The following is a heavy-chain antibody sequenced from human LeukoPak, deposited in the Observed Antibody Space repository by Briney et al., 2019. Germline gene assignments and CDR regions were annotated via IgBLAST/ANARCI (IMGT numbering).Heavy chain of an antibody. CDR2: IRYDGSAK. CDR1: GFSFSEFG. CDR3: ATWAATLLGTDH. D-gene: IGHD3-3*01. J-gene: IGHJ5*02. Sequence: GGSLRLSCAASGFSFSEFGMYWVRQAPGKGLEWVAFIRYDGSAKFYSESVKGRFTISRDNSKNTLFLQMGSLRADDTALYYCATWAATLLGTDHWGQGTLVTVSS. V-gene: IGHV3-30*02.